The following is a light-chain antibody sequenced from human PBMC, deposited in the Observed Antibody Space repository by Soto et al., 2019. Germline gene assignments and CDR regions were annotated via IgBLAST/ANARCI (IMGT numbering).Light chain of an antibody. CDR2: AAS. CDR1: QSISSY. Sequence: DIEMTQSPSSLSASVGDRVTITCRASQSISSYLNWYQQKPGNAPNLLIYAASTLQSGVPSRFSAYGSETDFTLTICNLQAEDFATYYCQQSYTTPRTFGQGTKVDIK. CDR3: QQSYTTPRT. J-gene: IGKJ1*01. V-gene: IGKV1-39*01.